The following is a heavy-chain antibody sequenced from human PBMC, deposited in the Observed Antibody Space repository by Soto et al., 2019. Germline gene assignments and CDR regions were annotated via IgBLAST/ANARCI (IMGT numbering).Heavy chain of an antibody. V-gene: IGHV3-23*01. Sequence: PGGSLRLSCAASGFICSSYDMSWVRQAPGKGLEWVSTILVDGRTFYVDSVEGRFTISRDSSQNTVYLQMNSLTAGDTALYYCAKETATGGGAFDICGQGTMVTVSS. D-gene: IGHD2-8*02. J-gene: IGHJ3*02. CDR3: AKETATGGGAFDI. CDR1: GFICSSYD. CDR2: ILVDGRT.